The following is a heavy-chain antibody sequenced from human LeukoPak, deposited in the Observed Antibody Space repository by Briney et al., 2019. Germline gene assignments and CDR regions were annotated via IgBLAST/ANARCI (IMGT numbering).Heavy chain of an antibody. V-gene: IGHV4-59*08. D-gene: IGHD3-10*01. Sequence: SETLSLTCTVSGGSISSYYWSWIRQPPGKGLEWIGYIYYSGSTNYNPSLKSRVTISVDTSKNQFSLKLSSVTAADTAVYYCARRGADYGSGSYYPYYYYGMDVWGQGTTVTVSS. CDR2: IYYSGST. CDR1: GGSISSYY. J-gene: IGHJ6*02. CDR3: ARRGADYGSGSYYPYYYYGMDV.